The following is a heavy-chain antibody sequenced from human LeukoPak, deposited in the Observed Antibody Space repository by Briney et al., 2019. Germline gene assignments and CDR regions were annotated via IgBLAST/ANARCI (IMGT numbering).Heavy chain of an antibody. CDR1: GGSISSGDYY. Sequence: SQTLSLTCTVSGGSISSGDYYWSWIRQPPGKGLEWIGYIYYSGSTYYNPSLKSRVTISVDTSKNQFSLKLSSVTAADTAVYYCARETAETTVTTWRYYYGMDVWGKGTTVTVSS. CDR3: ARETAETTVTTWRYYYGMDV. J-gene: IGHJ6*04. V-gene: IGHV4-30-4*01. CDR2: IYYSGST. D-gene: IGHD4-17*01.